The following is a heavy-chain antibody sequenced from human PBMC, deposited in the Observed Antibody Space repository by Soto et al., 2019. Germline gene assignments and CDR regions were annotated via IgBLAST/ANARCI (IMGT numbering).Heavy chain of an antibody. D-gene: IGHD3-3*01. Sequence: SETLSLTCTVSGGSISIGGYYWSWIRQHPGKGLEWIGYIYYSGSTYYNPSLKSRVTISVDTSKNQFSLKLTSVTAADTAVYYCATDSTQPYYHFCSGSYYGMDVWGQGTPVTVSS. CDR3: ATDSTQPYYHFCSGSYYGMDV. CDR1: GGSISIGGYY. CDR2: IYYSGST. J-gene: IGHJ6*02. V-gene: IGHV4-31*03.